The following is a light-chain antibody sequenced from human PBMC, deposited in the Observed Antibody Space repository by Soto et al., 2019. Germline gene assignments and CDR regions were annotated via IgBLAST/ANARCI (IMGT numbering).Light chain of an antibody. Sequence: EIVMTRSPATLFVSPGERVTLSCRASHSVFTNLAWYQHKPGQAPRLLIYGASTRAAGIPARFSGSGSGTGFTLTISSLQSEDFAFYYCQQYNDWPLPTFGGGTKVEIK. CDR3: QQYNDWPLPT. J-gene: IGKJ4*01. V-gene: IGKV3-15*01. CDR2: GAS. CDR1: HSVFTN.